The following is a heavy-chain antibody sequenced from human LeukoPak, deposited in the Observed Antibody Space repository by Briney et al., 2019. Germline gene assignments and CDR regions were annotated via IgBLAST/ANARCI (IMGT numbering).Heavy chain of an antibody. J-gene: IGHJ5*02. Sequence: SETLSLTCAVYGGSFSGYYWSWIRQPPGKGLEWIGEINHSGSTNYNPSLKSRVTISVDTSKNQFSLKLSSVTAADTAVYYCAKTGYEYSNYEHWFDPWGQGTLVTVSS. V-gene: IGHV4-34*01. CDR1: GGSFSGYY. CDR2: INHSGST. CDR3: AKTGYEYSNYEHWFDP. D-gene: IGHD4-11*01.